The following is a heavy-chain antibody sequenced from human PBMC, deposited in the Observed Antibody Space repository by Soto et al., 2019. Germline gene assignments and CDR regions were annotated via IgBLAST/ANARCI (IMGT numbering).Heavy chain of an antibody. CDR2: MNPNSGNT. J-gene: IGHJ5*02. V-gene: IGHV1-8*01. D-gene: IGHD3-3*01. CDR3: ARGYEGHYDFWRFDP. Sequence: AASVKVSCKASGYTFTSYDINWVRQATGQGLEWMGWMNPNSGNTGYTQKFQGRVTMTRNTSISTAYMELSSLRSEDTAVYYCARGYEGHYDFWRFDPWGQGTLVTVSS. CDR1: GYTFTSYD.